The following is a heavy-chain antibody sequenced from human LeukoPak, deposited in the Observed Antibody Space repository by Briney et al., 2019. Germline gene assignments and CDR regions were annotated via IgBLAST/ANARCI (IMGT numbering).Heavy chain of an antibody. CDR3: ARDRAVTQVWVEFDS. J-gene: IGHJ5*01. CDR2: IRDSGET. D-gene: IGHD3-16*01. Sequence: GGSLRLSCAGSGFSVSNYYMSWVRQAPGKGLGWVSPIRDSGETFYADSVKGRFTISRDNSKNTMYLQMNRLRVEDTAVYFCARDRAVTQVWVEFDSWGEGTLVTVSS. CDR1: GFSVSNYY. V-gene: IGHV3-66*03.